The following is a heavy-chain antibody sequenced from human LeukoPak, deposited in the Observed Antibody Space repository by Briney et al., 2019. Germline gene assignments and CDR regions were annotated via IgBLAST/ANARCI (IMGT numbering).Heavy chain of an antibody. CDR1: GFTFSSYA. V-gene: IGHV3-30*04. D-gene: IGHD2-2*02. J-gene: IGHJ4*02. CDR2: ISYDGSNK. Sequence: PGGSLRLSCAASGFTFSSYAMHWVRQAPGKGLEWVAVISYDGSNKYYADSVKGRFTTSRDNSKNTLYLQMNSLRAEDTAVYYCARDFAAYCSSTSCYTGCDYWGQGTLVTVSS. CDR3: ARDFAAYCSSTSCYTGCDY.